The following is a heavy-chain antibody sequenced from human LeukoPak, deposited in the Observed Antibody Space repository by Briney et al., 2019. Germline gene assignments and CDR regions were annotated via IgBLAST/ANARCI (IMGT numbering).Heavy chain of an antibody. CDR1: GDSVSSNTAA. Sequence: SQILSLTCAISGDSVSSNTAAWNWIRQSPSGGLEWLGRTYYRSKWYNDYAVSVKSRITINPDTSKNQFSLQLNSVTPEDTAVYFCARDGWPAFDYWGQGTLVTVSS. V-gene: IGHV6-1*01. D-gene: IGHD2-15*01. CDR2: TYYRSKWYN. J-gene: IGHJ4*02. CDR3: ARDGWPAFDY.